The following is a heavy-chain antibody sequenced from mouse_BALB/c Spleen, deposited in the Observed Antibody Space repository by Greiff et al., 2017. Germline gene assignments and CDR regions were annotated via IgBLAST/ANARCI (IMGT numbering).Heavy chain of an antibody. D-gene: IGHD2-4*01. CDR3: ARNDYGRAYYAMDY. CDR1: GFTFSSFG. Sequence: EVKLVESGGGLVQPGGSRKLSCAASGFTFSSFGMHWVRQAPEKGLEWVAYISSGSSTIYYADTVKGRFTISRDNPKNTLFLQMTSLRSEDTAMYDCARNDYGRAYYAMDYWGQGTSVTVSS. CDR2: ISSGSSTI. J-gene: IGHJ4*01. V-gene: IGHV5-17*02.